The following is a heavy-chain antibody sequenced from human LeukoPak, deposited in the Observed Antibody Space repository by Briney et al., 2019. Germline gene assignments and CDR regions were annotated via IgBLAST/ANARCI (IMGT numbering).Heavy chain of an antibody. V-gene: IGHV4-59*01. J-gene: IGHJ3*02. CDR2: IYYSGST. CDR1: GGSISSYY. CDR3: ARVRGSSGWYFFGAFDI. Sequence: SETLSLTCIVSGGSISSYYWSWIRQPPGKGLEWIGYIYYSGSTNYNPSLKSRVTISVDTSKNQFSLKLSSVTAADTAVYYCARVRGSSGWYFFGAFDIWGQGTMVTVSS. D-gene: IGHD6-19*01.